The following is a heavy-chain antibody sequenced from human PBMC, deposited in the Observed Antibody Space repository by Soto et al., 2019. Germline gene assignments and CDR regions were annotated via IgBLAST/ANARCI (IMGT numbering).Heavy chain of an antibody. CDR2: INPNSGDT. V-gene: IGHV1-2*02. Sequence: ASVKVSCKASGYTFTGYYVHWVRQAPGQGLEWMGWINPNSGDTYLAQRFQGRVTMNRDTSIGTAYMELRGLTSDDTAEYYCAKGGAIVAAGTRVYLYNAVDVWGQGTTVTVSS. CDR1: GYTFTGYY. J-gene: IGHJ6*02. D-gene: IGHD1-26*01. CDR3: AKGGAIVAAGTRVYLYNAVDV.